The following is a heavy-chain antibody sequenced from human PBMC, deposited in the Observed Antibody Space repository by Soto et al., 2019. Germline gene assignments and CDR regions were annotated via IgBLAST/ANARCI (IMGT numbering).Heavy chain of an antibody. CDR2: FDPEDGET. CDR1: GYTLTELS. V-gene: IGHV1-24*01. Sequence: ASVKVSCKVSGYTLTELSMHWVRQAPGKGLEWMGGFDPEDGETIYAQKFQGRVTMTEDTSTDTAYMELSSLRSEDTAVYNCATSNPIASYGSGSYYNWGQGTLVTFSS. D-gene: IGHD3-10*01. CDR3: ATSNPIASYGSGSYYN. J-gene: IGHJ4*02.